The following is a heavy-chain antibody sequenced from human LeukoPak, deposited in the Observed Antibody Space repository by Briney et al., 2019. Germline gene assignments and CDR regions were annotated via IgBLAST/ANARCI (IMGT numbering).Heavy chain of an antibody. D-gene: IGHD2-2*03. V-gene: IGHV1-18*01. CDR2: ISAYNGNT. CDR3: ARGLDNSPRNFYGTGGDY. Sequence: GASVKVSCKASGYTFTSYGISWVRQAPGQGLEWMGWISAYNGNTNYAQKLQGRVTMTTDTSTSTAYMELRSLRSDDTAVYYCARGLDNSPRNFYGTGGDYWGQGTLVTVSS. J-gene: IGHJ4*02. CDR1: GYTFTSYG.